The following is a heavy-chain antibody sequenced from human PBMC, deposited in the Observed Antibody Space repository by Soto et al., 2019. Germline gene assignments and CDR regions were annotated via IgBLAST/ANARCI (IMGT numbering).Heavy chain of an antibody. Sequence: SVKVSCKASGGTFSSYAISWVRQAPGQGLEWMGGIIPIFGTANYAQKFQGRVTITADESTSTAYMELSSLRSEDTAVYYCARCSRGPNYYYYYGMDVWGQGTTVTVSS. V-gene: IGHV1-69*13. CDR2: IIPIFGTA. CDR1: GGTFSSYA. CDR3: ARCSRGPNYYYYYGMDV. D-gene: IGHD2-2*01. J-gene: IGHJ6*02.